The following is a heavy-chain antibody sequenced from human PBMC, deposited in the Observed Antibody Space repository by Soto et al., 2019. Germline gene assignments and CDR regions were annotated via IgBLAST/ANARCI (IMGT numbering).Heavy chain of an antibody. CDR1: SSYA. J-gene: IGHJ4*02. CDR3: ARRDLRRATTLRGASIDY. D-gene: IGHD1-26*01. V-gene: IGHV3-23*01. Sequence: SSYARSGVRQSPGKGREWVSAISGSGGSTYYADSVKGRFTISRDNSKNTLYLQMNSLRAEDTAVYYCARRDLRRATTLRGASIDYWGQGTLVTVSS. CDR2: ISGSGGST.